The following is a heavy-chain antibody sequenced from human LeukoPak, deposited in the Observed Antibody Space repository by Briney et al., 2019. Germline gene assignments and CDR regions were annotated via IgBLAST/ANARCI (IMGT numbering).Heavy chain of an antibody. CDR1: GFTFSSYA. CDR3: ARGDGSGWSGDY. Sequence: GRSLRLSCAASGFTFSSYAMHWVRQAPGKGLEWVAVISYDGSNKYYADSVKGRFTISRDNSKNTLYLHMNSLRAEDTAVYYCARGDGSGWSGDYWGQGTLVTVSS. CDR2: ISYDGSNK. V-gene: IGHV3-30-3*01. D-gene: IGHD6-19*01. J-gene: IGHJ4*02.